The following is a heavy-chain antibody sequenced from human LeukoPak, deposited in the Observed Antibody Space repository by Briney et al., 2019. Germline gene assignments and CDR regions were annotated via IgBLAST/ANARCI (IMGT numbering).Heavy chain of an antibody. D-gene: IGHD5-24*01. CDR3: ARVRDGYRFFDY. CDR1: GFTVSSNY. V-gene: IGHV3-53*01. Sequence: PGGSLRLSCAASGFTVSSNYMSWVRRAPGKGLEWVSVIYSGGSTYYADSVKGRFTISRDNSKNSLSLQINNLRAEDTAVYYCARVRDGYRFFDYWGQGTLVTVSS. J-gene: IGHJ4*02. CDR2: IYSGGST.